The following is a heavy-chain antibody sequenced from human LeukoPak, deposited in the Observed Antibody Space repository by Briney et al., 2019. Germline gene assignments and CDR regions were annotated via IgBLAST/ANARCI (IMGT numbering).Heavy chain of an antibody. CDR2: VYHSGST. Sequence: SETLSLTCAVSGYSISSGYYWGWIRQPPGKGLEWIGSVYHSGSTSYNPSLVSPVAISVDTSRNQFSLKLRSMTAADTAVYYCVRVYTGSSWGAFDYWGQGTLVTVSS. V-gene: IGHV4-38-2*01. CDR1: GYSISSGYY. CDR3: VRVYTGSSWGAFDY. J-gene: IGHJ4*02. D-gene: IGHD2-2*02.